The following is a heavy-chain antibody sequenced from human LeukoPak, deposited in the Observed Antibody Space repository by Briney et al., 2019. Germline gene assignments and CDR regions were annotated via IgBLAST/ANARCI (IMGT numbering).Heavy chain of an antibody. D-gene: IGHD3-10*01. Sequence: GGSLRLSCAAFGFAFSSYAMGWVRQAPGKGQEWVSAISGSGGDTYYADSVKGRFTFSRDNSKNTLYLQMNSLRPEDTALYYCAKAVWFGEFDYYFFGLDVWGQGTTVTVSS. J-gene: IGHJ6*02. CDR2: ISGSGGDT. V-gene: IGHV3-23*01. CDR1: GFAFSSYA. CDR3: AKAVWFGEFDYYFFGLDV.